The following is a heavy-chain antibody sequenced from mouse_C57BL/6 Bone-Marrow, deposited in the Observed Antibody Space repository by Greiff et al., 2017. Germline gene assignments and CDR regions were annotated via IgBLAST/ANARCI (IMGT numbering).Heavy chain of an antibody. Sequence: VQLQESGAELARPGASVKMSCKASGYTFTSYTMNWVKQRPGQGLEWIGYINPSSGYTMYNQKFKDKATLTADKSSSTAHMPLRSLTSAESAVYYCAGRKCDGSSDGFAYWGQGTLVTVSA. D-gene: IGHD1-1*01. CDR2: INPSSGYT. CDR1: GYTFTSYT. CDR3: AGRKCDGSSDGFAY. J-gene: IGHJ3*01. V-gene: IGHV1-4*01.